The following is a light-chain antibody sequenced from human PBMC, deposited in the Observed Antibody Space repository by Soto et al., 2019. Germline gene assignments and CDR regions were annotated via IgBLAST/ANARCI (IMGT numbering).Light chain of an antibody. CDR1: QGISNY. CDR2: AAS. J-gene: IGKJ5*01. Sequence: DIQMTQSPSSLSASVGDRVTITCRASQGISNYLAWYQQKPGQVPELLIYAASTLQSEVPSRFSGSGSGTDFTLIISSLQPEDVATYYCQNYNSAPLTFGQGTRLEIK. V-gene: IGKV1-27*01. CDR3: QNYNSAPLT.